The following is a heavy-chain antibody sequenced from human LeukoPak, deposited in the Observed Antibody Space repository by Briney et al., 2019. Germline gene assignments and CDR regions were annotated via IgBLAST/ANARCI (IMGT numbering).Heavy chain of an antibody. CDR2: IKQDGSEK. CDR3: AREGILLWFGELFYYFDY. CDR1: GFSFSDHH. J-gene: IGHJ4*02. D-gene: IGHD3-10*01. V-gene: IGHV3-7*01. Sequence: GGSLRLSCAASGFSFSDHHMDWVRQAPGKGLEWVANIKQDGSEKYYVDSAKGRFTISRDNAKNSLYLQINSLRAEDTAVYYCAREGILLWFGELFYYFDYWGQGTLVTVSS.